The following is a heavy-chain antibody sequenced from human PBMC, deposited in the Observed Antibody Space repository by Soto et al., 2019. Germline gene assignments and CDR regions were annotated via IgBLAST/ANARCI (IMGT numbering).Heavy chain of an antibody. J-gene: IGHJ6*02. D-gene: IGHD6-19*01. CDR2: ISSSSSYI. CDR3: ARLAGYSSGWDYYYYYGMDV. CDR1: GFTFSSYS. V-gene: IGHV3-21*01. Sequence: LRLSCAASGFTFSSYSMNWVRQAPGKGLEWVSSISSSSSYIYYADSVKGRFTISRDNAKNSLYLQMNSLRAEDTAVYYCARLAGYSSGWDYYYYYGMDVWGQGTTVTVSS.